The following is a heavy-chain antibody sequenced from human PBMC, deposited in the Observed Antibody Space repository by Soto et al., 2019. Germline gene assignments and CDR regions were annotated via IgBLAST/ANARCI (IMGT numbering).Heavy chain of an antibody. CDR3: ARDHPNRGSHDAFDN. D-gene: IGHD7-27*01. Sequence: GGSLRLSCAASGFTFSSYSMNWVRQAPGKGLEWVSSISSSSSYIYYADSVKGRFSISRDNAKNTLYLQMNSLRAEDTAVYYCARDHPNRGSHDAFDNWGQGTMVTLSS. CDR2: ISSSSSYI. CDR1: GFTFSSYS. J-gene: IGHJ3*02. V-gene: IGHV3-21*01.